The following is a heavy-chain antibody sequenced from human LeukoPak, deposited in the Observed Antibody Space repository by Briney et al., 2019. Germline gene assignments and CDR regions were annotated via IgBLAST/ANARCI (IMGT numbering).Heavy chain of an antibody. D-gene: IGHD3-22*01. CDR3: ARQPSYYDSSGYYHNWFDP. Sequence: SETLSLTCTVSGGSISSYYWSWIRQPPGKGLEWIGYIYYSGSTNYNPSLKSRVTISVDTSKNQFSLKLSSVTAADTAVYYCARQPSYYDSSGYYHNWFDPWGQGTLVTVSS. CDR2: IYYSGST. V-gene: IGHV4-59*08. CDR1: GGSISSYY. J-gene: IGHJ5*02.